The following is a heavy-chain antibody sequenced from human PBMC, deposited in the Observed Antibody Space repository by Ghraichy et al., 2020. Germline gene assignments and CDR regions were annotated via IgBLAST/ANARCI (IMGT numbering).Heavy chain of an antibody. CDR2: ISSSSSYI. V-gene: IGHV3-21*01. CDR1: GFTFSSYS. J-gene: IGHJ3*02. D-gene: IGHD3-10*01. Sequence: GGSLRLSCAASGFTFSSYSMNWVRQAPGKGLEWVSSISSSSSYIYYADSVKGRFTISRDNAKNSLYLQMNSLRAEDTAVYYCARYMVRLWGEDAFDIWGQGTMVTVSS. CDR3: ARYMVRLWGEDAFDI.